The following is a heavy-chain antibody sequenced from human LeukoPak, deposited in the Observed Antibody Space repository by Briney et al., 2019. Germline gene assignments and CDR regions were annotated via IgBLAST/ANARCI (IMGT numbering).Heavy chain of an antibody. CDR1: DYW. CDR3: ARSCTSCYLAFDI. CDR2: IKQDGSKK. Sequence: GGSLRLSCEARDYWMSWVRQAPGKGLEWVANIKQDGSKKYYVDSVKGRFTISRDNSKNTLYLQMNSLRAEDTAVYYCARSCTSCYLAFDIWGQGTMVTVSS. D-gene: IGHD2-2*01. V-gene: IGHV3-7*03. J-gene: IGHJ3*02.